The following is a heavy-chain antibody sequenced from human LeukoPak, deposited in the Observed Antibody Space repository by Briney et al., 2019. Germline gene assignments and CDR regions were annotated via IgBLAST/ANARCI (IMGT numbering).Heavy chain of an antibody. CDR1: GFSLSASGVG. Sequence: QSGPTLVKPTQTLMLTCTFSGFSLSASGVGVGWIRQPPGKALEWLAVIYWDDDKRYRPSLKNGLTITKDTSKNQVVLTMTNIDPVDTATYYCAHTRSGSYSRRVDYFDYWGQGTLVTVSS. V-gene: IGHV2-5*02. D-gene: IGHD1-26*01. CDR2: IYWDDDK. J-gene: IGHJ4*02. CDR3: AHTRSGSYSRRVDYFDY.